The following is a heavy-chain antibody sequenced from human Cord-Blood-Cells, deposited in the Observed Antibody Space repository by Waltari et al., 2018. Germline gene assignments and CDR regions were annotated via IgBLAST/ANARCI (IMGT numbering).Heavy chain of an antibody. Sequence: QVQLVHSGSALKKPGASVKVSCKASGYTFTSYAMTWVRQAPGPGREWMGWINTNTGNPTYAQGFTGRFVFSLDTSVSTAYLQISSLKAEDTAVYYCARVPSWEWFDPWGQGTLVTVSS. J-gene: IGHJ5*02. V-gene: IGHV7-4-1*02. D-gene: IGHD2-2*01. CDR2: INTNTGNP. CDR1: GYTFTSYA. CDR3: ARVPSWEWFDP.